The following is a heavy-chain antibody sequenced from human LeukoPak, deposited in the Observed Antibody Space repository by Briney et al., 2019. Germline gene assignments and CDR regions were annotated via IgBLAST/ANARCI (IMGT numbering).Heavy chain of an antibody. CDR3: ARRVVATIPGDY. V-gene: IGHV3-21*01. J-gene: IGHJ4*02. Sequence: GGSLRLSCAASGFTFSSYSMNCVRQAPGKGLEWVSSISSSSSYIYYADSVKGRFTISRDNAKNSLYLQMNSLRAEDTAVYYCARRVVATIPGDYWGQGTLVTVSS. CDR2: ISSSSSYI. D-gene: IGHD5-12*01. CDR1: GFTFSSYS.